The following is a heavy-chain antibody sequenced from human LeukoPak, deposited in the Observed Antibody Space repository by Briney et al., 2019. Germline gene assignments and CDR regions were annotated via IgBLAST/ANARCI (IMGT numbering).Heavy chain of an antibody. CDR3: ASSYYGSEAFDI. J-gene: IGHJ3*02. V-gene: IGHV4-59*01. CDR1: GGSISSYY. Sequence: PSETLSLTCTVSGGSISSYYWSWIRQPPGKGLEWIGYIYYSGSTNYNPSLKSRVTISVDTSKNQFSLKLSSVTAADTAVYYCASSYYGSEAFDIWGQGTMVTVSS. CDR2: IYYSGST. D-gene: IGHD3-10*01.